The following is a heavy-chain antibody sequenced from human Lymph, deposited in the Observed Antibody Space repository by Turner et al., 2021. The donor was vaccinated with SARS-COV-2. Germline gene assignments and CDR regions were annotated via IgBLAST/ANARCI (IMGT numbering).Heavy chain of an antibody. V-gene: IGHV4-59*13. CDR2: IFYRGST. D-gene: IGHD2-21*02. J-gene: IGHJ5*02. CDR1: GDSMNNIY. CDR3: ARQTVNNWVDP. Sequence: QVQLRESGARLVKPLETLSLTCTVSGDSMNNIYWSWIRQPPGKRLEWIGFIFYRGSTNYNPSLKSRVTISVDTSEIQFSLKLTSVTAADTAIYYCARQTVNNWVDPWGQGTLVTVSS.